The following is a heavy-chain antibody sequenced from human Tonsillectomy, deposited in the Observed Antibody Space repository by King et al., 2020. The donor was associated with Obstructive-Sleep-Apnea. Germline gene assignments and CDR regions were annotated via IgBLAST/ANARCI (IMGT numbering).Heavy chain of an antibody. CDR1: GFTFSSFG. D-gene: IGHD3-22*01. V-gene: IGHV3-30*02. CDR3: AKDRRSAYYVDY. J-gene: IGHJ4*02. CDR2: IRYDGSKK. Sequence: QLVQSGGGVVQPGRSLRLSCAASGFTFSSFGMHWVRQAPGKGLEWVPFIRYDGSKKYYADSVKGRFTISRDNSKNSLYLQMISLRAEDTAVYYCAKDRRSAYYVDYWGQGTLVTVSS.